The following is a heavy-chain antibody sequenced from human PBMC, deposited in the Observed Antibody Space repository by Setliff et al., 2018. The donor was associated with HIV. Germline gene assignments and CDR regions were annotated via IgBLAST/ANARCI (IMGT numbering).Heavy chain of an antibody. CDR2: ISAYNGNT. CDR1: GGTFSSYA. V-gene: IGHV1-18*01. Sequence: GASVKVSCKASGGTFSSYAISWVRQAPGQGLEWMGWISAYNGNTNYAQKLQGRVTMTTDTSTSTAYMELRSLRSDDTAVYYCARGMDYYDTSGYYQYYFDYWGQGTLVTVSS. J-gene: IGHJ4*02. D-gene: IGHD3-22*01. CDR3: ARGMDYYDTSGYYQYYFDY.